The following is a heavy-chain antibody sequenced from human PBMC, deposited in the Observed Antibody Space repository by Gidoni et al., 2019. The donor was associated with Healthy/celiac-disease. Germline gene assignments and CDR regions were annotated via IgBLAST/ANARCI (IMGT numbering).Heavy chain of an antibody. CDR2: INHSGST. CDR1: GGSFSGYY. CDR3: ARDHHCSSTSCYYYYGMDV. J-gene: IGHJ6*02. Sequence: QVQLQQWGAGLLKPSETLSLTCAVYGGSFSGYYWSWIRQPPGKGLEWIGEINHSGSTNYNPSLKSRVTISVDTSKNQFSLKLSSVTAADTAVYYCARDHHCSSTSCYYYYGMDVWGQGTTVTVSS. D-gene: IGHD2-2*01. V-gene: IGHV4-34*01.